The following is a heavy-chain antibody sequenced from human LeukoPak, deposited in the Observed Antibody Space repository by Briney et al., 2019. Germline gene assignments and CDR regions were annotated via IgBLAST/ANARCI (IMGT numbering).Heavy chain of an antibody. J-gene: IGHJ4*02. D-gene: IGHD3-16*01. CDR2: IRSKGYGGTT. CDR3: IRGGANSPFDY. CDR1: GFTFGDYT. Sequence: TGGSLRLSCTTSGFTFGDYTMSWFRQAPGKGLEWVGFIRSKGYGGTTEDAASVKGRFTISRDDSKSIAYLQMNSLKTEDTAVYYCIRGGANSPFDYWGQGTLVTVSS. V-gene: IGHV3-49*03.